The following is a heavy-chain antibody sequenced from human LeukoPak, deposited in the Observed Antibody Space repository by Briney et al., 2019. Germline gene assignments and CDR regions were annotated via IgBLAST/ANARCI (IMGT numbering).Heavy chain of an antibody. CDR2: IFYSGST. D-gene: IGHD5-24*01. CDR3: ARHLEMSTADVFDI. J-gene: IGHJ3*02. CDR1: GGSISIYY. V-gene: IGHV4-59*01. Sequence: SETLSLTCTVSGGSISIYYWSWIRQPPGKGLEWIGYIFYSGSTNYNPSLKSRVTISLDTSKNQFSLKLRSVTPADTAVYYCARHLEMSTADVFDIWGQGTMVTVSS.